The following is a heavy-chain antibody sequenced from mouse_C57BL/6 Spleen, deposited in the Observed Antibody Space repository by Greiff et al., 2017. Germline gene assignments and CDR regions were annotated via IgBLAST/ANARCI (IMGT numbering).Heavy chain of an antibody. Sequence: QVQLQQSGAELVRPGTSVKVSCKASGYAFTNYLIEWVKQRPGQGLEWIGMINPGSGGTNYNEKFKGKATLTADKSSSTAYMQLSSLTSEDSAVYFCAREGFAYWGQGTLVTVSA. V-gene: IGHV1-54*01. CDR2: INPGSGGT. J-gene: IGHJ3*01. CDR3: AREGFAY. CDR1: GYAFTNYL.